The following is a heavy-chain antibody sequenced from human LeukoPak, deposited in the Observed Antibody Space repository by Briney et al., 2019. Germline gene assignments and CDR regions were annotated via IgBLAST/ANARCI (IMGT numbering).Heavy chain of an antibody. D-gene: IGHD2-15*01. J-gene: IGHJ3*02. CDR2: IKQNGGEK. CDR3: ARDRGGCASHGFDAFDI. Sequence: QPGGSLRLSCAASGFTFSNYWMNWVRQAPGKGLEWVANIKQNGGEKSYVDSVKGRFTISRDNAKNSLHLQMNSLRAEDTAVYYCARDRGGCASHGFDAFDIWGQGTMVTVSS. CDR1: GFTFSNYW. V-gene: IGHV3-7*01.